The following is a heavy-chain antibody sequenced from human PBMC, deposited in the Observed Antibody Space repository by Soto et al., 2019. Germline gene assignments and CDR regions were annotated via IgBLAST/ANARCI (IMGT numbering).Heavy chain of an antibody. D-gene: IGHD3-3*01. V-gene: IGHV3-30-3*01. CDR1: GFTFSSYA. CDR3: ARDREEWLLSYYYYGMDV. CDR2: ISYDGSNK. Sequence: QVQLVESGGGVVQPGRSPRLSCAASGFTFSSYAMHWVRQAPGKGLEWVAVISYDGSNKYYADSVKGRFTISRDNSKNTLYLQMNSLRAEDTAVYYCARDREEWLLSYYYYGMDVWGQGTTVTVSS. J-gene: IGHJ6*02.